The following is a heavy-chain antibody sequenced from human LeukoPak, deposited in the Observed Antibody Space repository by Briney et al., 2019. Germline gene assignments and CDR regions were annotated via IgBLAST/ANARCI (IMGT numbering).Heavy chain of an antibody. CDR3: AREAAAAGNKQIDY. V-gene: IGHV3-33*01. CDR1: GFTFSSYG. D-gene: IGHD6-13*01. CDR2: IWYDGSNK. Sequence: PGGSLTLSCAASGFTFSSYGMHWVRQAPGKGLEWVAVIWYDGSNKYYADSVKGRFTISRDNSKNTLYLQMNSLRAEDTAVYYCAREAAAAGNKQIDYWGQGTLVTVSS. J-gene: IGHJ4*02.